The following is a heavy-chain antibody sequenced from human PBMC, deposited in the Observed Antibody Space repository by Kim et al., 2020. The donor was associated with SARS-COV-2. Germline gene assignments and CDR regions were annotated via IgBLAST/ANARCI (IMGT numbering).Heavy chain of an antibody. Sequence: GGSLRLSCAASGFTFSSYAMHWVRQAPGKGLEWVAVISYDGSNKYYADSVKGRFTISRDNSKNTLYLQMNSLRAEDTAVYYCARGAAGGYYYGMDVWGQGTTVTVPS. CDR3: ARGAAGGYYYGMDV. J-gene: IGHJ6*02. V-gene: IGHV3-30*04. CDR2: ISYDGSNK. CDR1: GFTFSSYA. D-gene: IGHD3-10*01.